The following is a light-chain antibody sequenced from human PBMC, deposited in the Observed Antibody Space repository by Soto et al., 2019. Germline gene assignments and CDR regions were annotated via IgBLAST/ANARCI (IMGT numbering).Light chain of an antibody. CDR2: EVN. CDR1: SSDIGAYNY. CDR3: SSYTTSSTQV. J-gene: IGLJ2*01. Sequence: QSALTQPASVSGSPGQSIIISCTGSSSDIGAYNYVSWYQQHPGKAPKLMIYEVNNRPSGVSNRFSGSKSGNTASLTISGLQAEDEADYYCSSYTTSSTQVLGGGTKVTVL. V-gene: IGLV2-14*01.